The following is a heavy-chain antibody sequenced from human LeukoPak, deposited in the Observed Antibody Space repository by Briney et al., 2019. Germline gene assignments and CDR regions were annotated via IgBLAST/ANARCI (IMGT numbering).Heavy chain of an antibody. CDR1: GGSFSGYY. J-gene: IGHJ5*02. D-gene: IGHD3-22*01. CDR3: ARGRYYYDSSGSNWFDP. V-gene: IGHV4-34*01. CDR2: INHSGST. Sequence: PSETLSLTCAVYGGSFSGYYWSWIRQPPGKGLEWIGEINHSGSTNYNPPLKSRVTISVDTSKNQFSLKLSSVTAADTAVYYCARGRYYYDSSGSNWFDPWGQGTLVTVSS.